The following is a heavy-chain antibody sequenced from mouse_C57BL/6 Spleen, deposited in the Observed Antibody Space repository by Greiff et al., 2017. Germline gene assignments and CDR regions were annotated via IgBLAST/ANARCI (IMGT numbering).Heavy chain of an antibody. CDR3: ARRGYDGWFAY. D-gene: IGHD2-2*01. J-gene: IGHJ3*01. CDR2: IDPSDSYT. CDR1: GYTFTSYW. V-gene: IGHV1-69*01. Sequence: QVQLQQPGAELVMPGASVKLSCKASGYTFTSYWMHWVKQRPGQGLEWIGEIDPSDSYTNYNQKFKGKSTLTVDKSSSTAYMPLSSLTSEDSAVYYCARRGYDGWFAYWGQGTLVTVSA.